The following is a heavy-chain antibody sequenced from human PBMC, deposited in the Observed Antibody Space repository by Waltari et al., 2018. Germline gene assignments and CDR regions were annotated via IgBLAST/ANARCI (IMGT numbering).Heavy chain of an antibody. V-gene: IGHV3-74*01. D-gene: IGHD1-26*01. CDR3: ARSMGGGKGGY. Sequence: EVQLVESGGGLVQPGGSLRLSCAASGFTFSSYWMHWVRQAPGKGLVWVARINIDGSSTSYADSVKGRFTISRDNAKNTLYLQMNSRRAEDTAVYYRARSMGGGKGGYWGQGTLVTVSS. CDR1: GFTFSSYW. CDR2: INIDGSST. J-gene: IGHJ4*02.